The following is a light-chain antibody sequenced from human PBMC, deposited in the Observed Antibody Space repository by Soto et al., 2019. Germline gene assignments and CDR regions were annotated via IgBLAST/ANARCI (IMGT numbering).Light chain of an antibody. V-gene: IGKV3D-15*01. J-gene: IGKJ4*01. CDR3: QQYNNWGLS. CDR2: GSS. Sequence: IVMTQSPATLCVSPGDEVTLSCRASENVGTNLAWYQQKPGQAPRLLIYGSSTRATGIPATFSGSGSGTEFTLTISSLQSEESAIYYCQQYNNWGLSFGGGTKVDIK. CDR1: ENVGTN.